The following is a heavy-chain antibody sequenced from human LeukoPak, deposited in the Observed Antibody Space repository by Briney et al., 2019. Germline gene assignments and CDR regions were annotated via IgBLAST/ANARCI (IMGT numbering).Heavy chain of an antibody. Sequence: GVSLRLSCAASGFTFDDYTMHWARQAPGKGLEWVSLISRDGGSTNYADSVKGRFTISRDNSKNSLYLQMNSLRTEDTAVYFCAKDHYYGSGSYSRWVYFDYWGQGTLVTVSS. V-gene: IGHV3-43*01. CDR2: ISRDGGST. D-gene: IGHD3-10*01. CDR1: GFTFDDYT. CDR3: AKDHYYGSGSYSRWVYFDY. J-gene: IGHJ4*02.